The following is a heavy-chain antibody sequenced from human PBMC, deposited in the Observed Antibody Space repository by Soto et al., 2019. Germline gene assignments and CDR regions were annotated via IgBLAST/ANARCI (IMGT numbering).Heavy chain of an antibody. CDR3: ARDRPVGVVAATLGREARGWFDP. Sequence: GASVKVSCKASGYTFTSYAMHWVRQAPGQRLEWMGWINAGNGNTKYSQKFQGRVTITRDTSASTAYMELSSLRSEDTAVYYCARDRPVGVVAATLGREARGWFDPWGQGTLVTVSS. CDR1: GYTFTSYA. D-gene: IGHD2-15*01. V-gene: IGHV1-3*01. CDR2: INAGNGNT. J-gene: IGHJ5*02.